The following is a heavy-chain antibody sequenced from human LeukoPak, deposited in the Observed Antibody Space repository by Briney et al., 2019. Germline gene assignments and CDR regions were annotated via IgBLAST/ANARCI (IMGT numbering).Heavy chain of an antibody. D-gene: IGHD3-16*02. CDR2: IYYSGST. Sequence: PSETLSLTCTVSGGSISSSSYYWGWIRQPPGKGLEWIGSIYYSGSTYYNASLKSRLTISIDTSKNQFSLKLSSVTAADTAVYYCARSRDYDYVWGSYRWGAFDIWGQGTMVTVSP. J-gene: IGHJ3*02. CDR3: ARSRDYDYVWGSYRWGAFDI. V-gene: IGHV4-39*07. CDR1: GGSISSSSYY.